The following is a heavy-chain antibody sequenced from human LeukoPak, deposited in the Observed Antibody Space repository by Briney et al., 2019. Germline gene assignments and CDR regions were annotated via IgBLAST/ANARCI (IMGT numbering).Heavy chain of an antibody. Sequence: PSQTLSLTCTVSGGSISSGSYYWSWIRQPAGKGLEWIGRIYTSGSTNYNPSLKSRVTISVDTSKNQFSLKLSSVTAADTAVYYCASGIAAADWGQGTLVTVSS. D-gene: IGHD6-13*01. J-gene: IGHJ4*02. CDR3: ASGIAAAD. CDR2: IYTSGST. CDR1: GGSISSGSYY. V-gene: IGHV4-61*02.